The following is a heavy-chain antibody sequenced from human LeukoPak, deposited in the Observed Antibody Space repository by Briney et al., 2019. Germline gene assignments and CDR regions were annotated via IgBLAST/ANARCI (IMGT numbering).Heavy chain of an antibody. D-gene: IGHD2-15*01. CDR2: IYTRGST. J-gene: IGHJ3*02. CDR1: GGSLNNNY. Sequence: SETLSLTCTVSGGSLNNNYWGWIRQPAGKGLEWIGRIYTRGSTNYNPSLKSRVTISVDTSKNQFSLKLSSVTAADTAVYYCARGRYCSADICSGGDAFDIWGQGTMVSVSS. CDR3: ARGRYCSADICSGGDAFDI. V-gene: IGHV4-4*07.